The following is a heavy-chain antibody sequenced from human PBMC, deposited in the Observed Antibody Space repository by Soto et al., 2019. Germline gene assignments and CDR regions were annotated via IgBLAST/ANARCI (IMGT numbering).Heavy chain of an antibody. CDR1: GFTFSNYA. J-gene: IGHJ4*02. D-gene: IGHD2-2*01. V-gene: IGHV3-23*01. CDR2: ISGSGDST. Sequence: EVQLLESGGGLVQPGGSLRLSCAVSGFTFSNYAMSWVRQAPGKGLEWVSGISGSGDSTNYGDSVKGRFTISRDNAKNTLYLQMNSLRAEDTAVYYCARRIYCSSSSCYAVDYWGQGTLVTVSS. CDR3: ARRIYCSSSSCYAVDY.